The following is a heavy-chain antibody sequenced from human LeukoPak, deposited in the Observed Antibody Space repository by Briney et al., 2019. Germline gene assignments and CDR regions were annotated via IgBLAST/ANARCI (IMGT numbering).Heavy chain of an antibody. CDR1: GCTFTGYY. V-gene: IGHV1-2*02. Sequence: GASVKVSCKASGCTFTGYYMHWVRQAPGQGLEWMGWINPNSGGTNYAQKFQGRVTMTRDTSISTAYMELSRLRSDDTAVYYCARDEIAAAGNVGYWGQGTLVTVSS. D-gene: IGHD6-13*01. J-gene: IGHJ4*02. CDR3: ARDEIAAAGNVGY. CDR2: INPNSGGT.